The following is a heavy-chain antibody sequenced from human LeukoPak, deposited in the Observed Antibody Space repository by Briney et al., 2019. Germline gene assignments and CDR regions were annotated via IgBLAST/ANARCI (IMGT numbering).Heavy chain of an antibody. J-gene: IGHJ4*02. CDR3: AKDLARGVVAAIYYFDY. D-gene: IGHD2-15*01. CDR1: GFIFSDFS. CDR2: ISSSSSDI. V-gene: IGHV3-21*04. Sequence: GGSLRLSCAASGFIFSDFSISWVRQAPGKGLEWVSCISSSSSDIYYADSVEGRFTISRDNSKNTLYLQMNSLRAEDTAVYYCAKDLARGVVAAIYYFDYWGQGTLVTVPS.